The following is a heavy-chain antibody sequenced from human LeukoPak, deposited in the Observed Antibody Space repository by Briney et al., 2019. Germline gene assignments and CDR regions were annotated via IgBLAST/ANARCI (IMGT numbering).Heavy chain of an antibody. Sequence: GGSLRLSCAASGFSFNSYSMYWVRQVPGKGLVWVSRVNNDGTGTTYADSVKGRFTISRDNAKNTVYLQMNSLRDEDTAVYYCARGGPDHAFDIWGQGTMVTVSS. CDR2: VNNDGTGT. V-gene: IGHV3-74*01. D-gene: IGHD1-14*01. CDR1: GFSFNSYS. J-gene: IGHJ3*02. CDR3: ARGGPDHAFDI.